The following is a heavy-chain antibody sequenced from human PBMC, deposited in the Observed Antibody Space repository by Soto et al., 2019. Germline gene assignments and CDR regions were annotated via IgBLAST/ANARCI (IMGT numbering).Heavy chain of an antibody. Sequence: WWSLRLSCSASGFTFSSYGMHWLRQAPGKGLEWVAVIWYDGSNKYYADSVKGRFTISRDNSKNTLYLQMNSLRAEDTAVYYCARGGYSGYDRPPYGMDVWGQGTTVTV. CDR1: GFTFSSYG. J-gene: IGHJ6*02. V-gene: IGHV3-33*01. CDR2: IWYDGSNK. CDR3: ARGGYSGYDRPPYGMDV. D-gene: IGHD5-12*01.